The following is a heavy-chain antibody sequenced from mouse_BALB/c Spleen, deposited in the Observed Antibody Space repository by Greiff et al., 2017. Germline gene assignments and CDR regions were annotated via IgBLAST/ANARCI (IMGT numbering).Heavy chain of an antibody. J-gene: IGHJ1*01. Sequence: VQLQQSGAELVKPGASVKLSCKTSGYTFTSYWIQWVKQRPGQGLGWIGEIFPGTGTTYYNEKFKGKATLTIDTSSSTAYMQLSSLTSEDSAVYFCARRSYGNPRYFDVWGAGTTVTVSS. CDR2: IFPGTGTT. CDR1: GYTFTSYW. D-gene: IGHD2-1*01. CDR3: ARRSYGNPRYFDV. V-gene: IGHV1S132*01.